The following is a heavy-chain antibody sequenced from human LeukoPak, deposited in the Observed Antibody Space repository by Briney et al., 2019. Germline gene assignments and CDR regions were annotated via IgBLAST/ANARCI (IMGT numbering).Heavy chain of an antibody. V-gene: IGHV1-69*04. CDR1: GGTFSSYA. J-gene: IGHJ6*02. D-gene: IGHD5-18*01. Sequence: GASVKVSCKASGGTFSSYAISWVRQAPGQGLEWMGRIIPILGIANYAQKFQGRVTITADKSTSTAYMELSSLRSEDTAVYYCASTSGYSYGAYGMDVWGQGTTVTVSS. CDR3: ASTSGYSYGAYGMDV. CDR2: IIPILGIA.